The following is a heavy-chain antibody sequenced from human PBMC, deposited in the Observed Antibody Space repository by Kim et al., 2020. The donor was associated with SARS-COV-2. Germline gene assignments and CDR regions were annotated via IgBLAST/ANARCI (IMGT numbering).Heavy chain of an antibody. CDR2: IYYSGST. V-gene: IGHV4-39*01. CDR1: GGSISSSSYY. Sequence: SETLSLTCTVSGGSISSSSYYWGWIRQPPGKGLEWIGSIYYSGSTYYNPSLKSRVTISVDTSKNQFSLKLSSVTAADTAVYYCARHAARSDNWFDPWGQGTLVTVPS. CDR3: ARHAARSDNWFDP. J-gene: IGHJ5*02.